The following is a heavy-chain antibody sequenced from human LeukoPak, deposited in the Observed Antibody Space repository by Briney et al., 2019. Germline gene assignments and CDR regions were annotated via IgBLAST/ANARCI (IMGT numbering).Heavy chain of an antibody. D-gene: IGHD3-10*01. Sequence: GGSLRLSCTGSGFTSSNYVMSWVRQAPGRRLEWVSGISDSGGDTDYADSVKGRFTISRDNSKNTLYLQMNSLRAEDTAVYYCAKEQDGSGAPSDYWGQGTLVTVSS. CDR1: GFTSSNYV. J-gene: IGHJ4*02. CDR2: ISDSGGDT. CDR3: AKEQDGSGAPSDY. V-gene: IGHV3-23*01.